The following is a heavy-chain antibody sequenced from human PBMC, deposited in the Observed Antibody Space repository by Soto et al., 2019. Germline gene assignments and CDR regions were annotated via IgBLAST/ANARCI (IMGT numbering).Heavy chain of an antibody. D-gene: IGHD3-10*01. V-gene: IGHV3-30-3*01. J-gene: IGHJ6*02. CDR2: ISYDGSNK. Sequence: GGSLRLSCAASGFTFSSYAMHWVRQAPGKGLEWVAVISYDGSNKYYADSVKGRFTISRDNSKNTLYLQMNSLRAEDTAVYYCARSRSGRVYYYGMDVWGQGTTVTVSS. CDR1: GFTFSSYA. CDR3: ARSRSGRVYYYGMDV.